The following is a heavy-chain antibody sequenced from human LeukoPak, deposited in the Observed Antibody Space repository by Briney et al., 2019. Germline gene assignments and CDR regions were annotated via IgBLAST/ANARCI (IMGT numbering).Heavy chain of an antibody. CDR2: IYYSDSGKM. Sequence: SETLSLTCTLSGGSISRSSYYWGWIRQPPGKGLQWIGSIYYSDSGKMYYNPSLKSRVTISADTSKNQFSLKVSPVTAADTAVYYCARRPPALGAFDIWGEGTMVSVSS. J-gene: IGHJ3*02. CDR3: ARRPPALGAFDI. V-gene: IGHV4-39*01. CDR1: GGSISRSSYY.